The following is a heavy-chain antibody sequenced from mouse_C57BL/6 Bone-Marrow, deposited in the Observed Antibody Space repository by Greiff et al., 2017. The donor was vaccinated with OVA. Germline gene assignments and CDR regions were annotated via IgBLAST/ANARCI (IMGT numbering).Heavy chain of an antibody. J-gene: IGHJ2*01. V-gene: IGHV5-6*01. D-gene: IGHD1-1*01. CDR3: ARQNYYGSSSFDY. Sequence: EVQVVESGGDLVKPGGSLKLSCAASGFTFSSYGMSWVRQTPDKRLEWVATISSGGSYTYYPDSVKGRFTISRDNAKNTLYLQMSSLKSEDTAMYYCARQNYYGSSSFDYWGKGTTLTVSS. CDR1: GFTFSSYG. CDR2: ISSGGSYT.